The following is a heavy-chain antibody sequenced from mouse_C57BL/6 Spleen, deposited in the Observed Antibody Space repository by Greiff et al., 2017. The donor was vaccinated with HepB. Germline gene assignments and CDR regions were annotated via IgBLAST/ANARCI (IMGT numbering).Heavy chain of an antibody. CDR3: AKYGCSPHCYAVGY. CDR2: ISTGSSTI. CDR1: GFTFSDYG. D-gene: IGHD1-1*01. J-gene: IGHJ4*01. Sequence: EVQLQESGGGLVKPGGSLKLSCAASGFTFSDYGMHWVRQAPEKGLEWVAYISTGSSTIYYADKVKGRVTVSRDKATNTLFLQLTSLRSEDTAIYYSAKYGCSPHCYAVGYWGQGTSVTVSS. V-gene: IGHV5-17*01.